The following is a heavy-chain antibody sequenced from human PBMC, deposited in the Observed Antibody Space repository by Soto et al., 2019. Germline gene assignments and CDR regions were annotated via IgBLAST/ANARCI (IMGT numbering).Heavy chain of an antibody. J-gene: IGHJ5*02. CDR2: ISGSGGST. CDR1: GFTFSSYA. Sequence: GGSLRLSCAASGFTFSSYAMSWVRQAPGRGLEWVSAISGSGGSTYYADSVKGRFTISRDNSKNTLYLQMNSLRAEDTAVYYCAKDRYSGSPYAWFDPWGQGTLVTVSS. D-gene: IGHD1-26*01. V-gene: IGHV3-23*01. CDR3: AKDRYSGSPYAWFDP.